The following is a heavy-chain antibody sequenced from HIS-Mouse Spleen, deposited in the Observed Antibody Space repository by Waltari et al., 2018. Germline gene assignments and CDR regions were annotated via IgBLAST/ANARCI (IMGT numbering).Heavy chain of an antibody. J-gene: IGHJ2*01. D-gene: IGHD6-13*01. CDR1: GGSISSSSYY. Sequence: QLQLQESGPGLVKPSETLSLTCTVSGGSISSSSYYWGWSRQPPGKGLEGIGSIYYSGSTYYTPSLTGRVTISLDTSKDQFSLKLSSVTAADTAVYYCAREIPYSSSWYDWYFDLWGRGTLVTVSS. CDR2: IYYSGST. CDR3: AREIPYSSSWYDWYFDL. V-gene: IGHV4-39*07.